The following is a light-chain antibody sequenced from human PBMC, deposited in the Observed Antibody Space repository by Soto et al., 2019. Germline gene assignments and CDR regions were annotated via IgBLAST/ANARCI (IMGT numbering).Light chain of an antibody. V-gene: IGKV1-39*01. CDR1: QSITTY. J-gene: IGKJ3*01. CDR2: AAS. Sequence: DIQMTQSPSSLSASVGDRVTITCRASQSITTYLNWYQHKPGKAPKLLICAASSLPSGVPSRFSGSGSGTEFTLTISCLQPEDSATYYCQQGSSTPFTFGPGTKVDIK. CDR3: QQGSSTPFT.